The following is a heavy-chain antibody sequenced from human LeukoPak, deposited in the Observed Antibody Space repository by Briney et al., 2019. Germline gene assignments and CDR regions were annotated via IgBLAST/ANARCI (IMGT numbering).Heavy chain of an antibody. CDR3: ASQYQLLLGY. D-gene: IGHD2-2*01. Sequence: PSETLSLTCTVSGGSISSSSYYWGWIRQPPGKGLEWIGSIYYSGSTYYNPSLKSRVTISVDTSKNQFPLKLSSVTAADTAVYYCASQYQLLLGYWGQGTLVTVSS. CDR2: IYYSGST. J-gene: IGHJ4*02. V-gene: IGHV4-39*06. CDR1: GGSISSSSYY.